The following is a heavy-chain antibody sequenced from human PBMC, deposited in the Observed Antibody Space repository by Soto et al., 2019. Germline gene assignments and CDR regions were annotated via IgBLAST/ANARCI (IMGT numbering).Heavy chain of an antibody. D-gene: IGHD3-3*01. CDR1: GGSFSGYY. Sequence: SETLSLSCAVYGGSFSGYYWSWIRQPPGKGLEWIGEINHSGSTNYNPSLKSRVTISVDTSKNQFSLKLSSVTAADTAVYYCARGRQYDFWSGYYTDRAWFDPWGQGTLVTVSS. CDR3: ARGRQYDFWSGYYTDRAWFDP. V-gene: IGHV4-34*01. CDR2: INHSGST. J-gene: IGHJ5*02.